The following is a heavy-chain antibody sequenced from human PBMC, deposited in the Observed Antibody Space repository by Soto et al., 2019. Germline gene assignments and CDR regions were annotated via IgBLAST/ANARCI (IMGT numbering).Heavy chain of an antibody. CDR3: AKGRFRITMVRGAHDY. CDR2: ISYDGSNK. D-gene: IGHD3-10*01. J-gene: IGHJ4*02. V-gene: IGHV3-30*18. Sequence: GGSLRLSCAASGFTFSSYGMHWVRQAPGKGLEWVAVISYDGSNKYYADSVKGRFTISRDNSKNTLYLQMNSLRAEDPAVYYCAKGRFRITMVRGAHDYWGQGTLVTVSS. CDR1: GFTFSSYG.